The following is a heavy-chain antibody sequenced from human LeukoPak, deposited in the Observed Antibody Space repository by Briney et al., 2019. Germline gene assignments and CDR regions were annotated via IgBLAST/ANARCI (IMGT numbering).Heavy chain of an antibody. J-gene: IGHJ4*02. V-gene: IGHV3-66*01. CDR2: IYSGGST. D-gene: IGHD3-10*01. CDR1: GFTVSSNY. Sequence: GGSLRLSCAASGFTVSSNYMSWVRQAPGKGLEWVSVIYSGGSTYYADSVKGRFTISRDNSKNTLYLQMNSLRAEDTAVYYCARAFTMVRGVITYFDYWGQGTLVTVSS. CDR3: ARAFTMVRGVITYFDY.